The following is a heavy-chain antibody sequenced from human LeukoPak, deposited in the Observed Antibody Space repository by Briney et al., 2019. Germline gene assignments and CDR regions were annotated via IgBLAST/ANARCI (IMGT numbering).Heavy chain of an antibody. CDR2: MYLNGGNT. Sequence: ASVKVSCKASGSTFTSSDINWVRPAPGQGLEWMGCMYLNGGNTAYAQKFQGRVTITMDTSISTAYMELSSLRPEDTAVYFCARGWDYDILTGYQRRYNYYGMDVWGQGTTVTVSS. D-gene: IGHD3-9*01. J-gene: IGHJ6*02. CDR1: GSTFTSSD. CDR3: ARGWDYDILTGYQRRYNYYGMDV. V-gene: IGHV1-8*03.